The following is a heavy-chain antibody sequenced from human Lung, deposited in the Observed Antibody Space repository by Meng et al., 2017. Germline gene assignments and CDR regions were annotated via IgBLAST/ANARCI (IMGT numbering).Heavy chain of an antibody. D-gene: IGHD3-3*01. J-gene: IGHJ4*02. CDR2: IYYSGAT. CDR3: ARDREWKKVFDF. V-gene: IGHV4-39*07. Sequence: HRHAPAPGLVKASETLSLTCSVSCPSISARSYYRGCIRQAPGKGLEWIGSIYYSGATSQNPSLRSRVTLSIDTSNNQFSLTLTSVTAADTAVYFCARDREWKKVFDFWGRGTLVAVSS. CDR1: CPSISARSYY.